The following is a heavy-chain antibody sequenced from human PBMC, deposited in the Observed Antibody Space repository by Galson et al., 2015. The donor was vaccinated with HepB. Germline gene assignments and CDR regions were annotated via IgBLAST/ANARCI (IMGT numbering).Heavy chain of an antibody. CDR3: AKEPGFYYYYGMDV. J-gene: IGHJ6*02. CDR2: ISYDGSDV. Sequence: SLRLSCAASGFNFRNYGMHWVCQAPGKGLEWVAVISYDGSDVYYGESVKGRFSISRDNSKNMLYLQMNSLRSEDTAVYYCAKEPGFYYYYGMDVWGQGTTVTVSS. D-gene: IGHD3-3*01. CDR1: GFNFRNYG. V-gene: IGHV3-30*18.